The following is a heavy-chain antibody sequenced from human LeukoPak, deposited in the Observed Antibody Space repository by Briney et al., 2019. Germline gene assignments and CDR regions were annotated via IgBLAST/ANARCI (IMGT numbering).Heavy chain of an antibody. V-gene: IGHV3-49*04. CDR3: TREEVVVAATRHYYSYYGMDV. CDR1: GFTFGDYA. D-gene: IGHD2-15*01. CDR2: IRSKAYGGTT. Sequence: PGGSLRLSCTASGFTFGDYAMSWVRQAPGKGLEWVGFIRSKAYGGTTEYAASVKGRFTISRDDSKSTAYLQMNSLKTEDTAVYYCTREEVVVAATRHYYSYYGMDVWGQGTTVTVSS. J-gene: IGHJ6*02.